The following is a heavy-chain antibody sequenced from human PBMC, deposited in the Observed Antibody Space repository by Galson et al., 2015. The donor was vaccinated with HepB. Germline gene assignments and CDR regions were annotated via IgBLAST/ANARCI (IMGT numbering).Heavy chain of an antibody. Sequence: SLRLSCAASGFTFSSYGMHWVRQAPGKGLEWVAVIWYDGSNKYYADSVKGRFTISRDNSKNTLYLQMNSLRAEDTAVYYCARGGGTAMVKAWWFDPWGQGTLVTVSS. V-gene: IGHV3-33*01. D-gene: IGHD5-18*01. CDR2: IWYDGSNK. CDR3: ARGGGTAMVKAWWFDP. J-gene: IGHJ5*02. CDR1: GFTFSSYG.